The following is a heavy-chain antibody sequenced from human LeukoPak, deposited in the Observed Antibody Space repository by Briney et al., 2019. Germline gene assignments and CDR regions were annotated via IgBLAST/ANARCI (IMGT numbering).Heavy chain of an antibody. CDR1: GFIFSSYW. Sequence: GGSLRLSCVVSGFIFSSYWMTWVRQAPGKGLEWVADIKQDESEKNYVDSVKGRFTISRDNTKNSLYLQMDSLRAEDTAVYYCARWRGAQSEFDYWGQGTLVTVSP. D-gene: IGHD3-3*01. J-gene: IGHJ4*02. CDR3: ARWRGAQSEFDY. V-gene: IGHV3-7*01. CDR2: IKQDESEK.